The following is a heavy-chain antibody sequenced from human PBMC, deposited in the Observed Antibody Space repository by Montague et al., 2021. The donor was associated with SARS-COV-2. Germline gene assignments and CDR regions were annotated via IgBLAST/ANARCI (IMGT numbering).Heavy chain of an antibody. CDR3: VRDTGSAQAGFDA. CDR2: THYRSKWTS. D-gene: IGHD4-17*01. V-gene: IGHV6-1*01. Sequence: CAISGDSVWSNTAAWNWIRQSPSGGLELLGMTHYRSKWTSDYAPSVEGRISIDPDTSKNQFFLHLRSVTPEDTGVYYCVRDTGSAQAGFDAWGQGTLVTVSS. CDR1: GDSVWSNTAA. J-gene: IGHJ4*02.